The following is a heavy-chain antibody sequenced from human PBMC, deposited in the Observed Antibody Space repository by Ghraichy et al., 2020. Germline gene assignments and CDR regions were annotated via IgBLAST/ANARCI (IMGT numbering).Heavy chain of an antibody. CDR2: FDPEDGET. CDR1: GYTLTELS. Sequence: ASVKVSCKVSGYTLTELSMHWVRQAPGKGLEWMGGFDPEDGETIYAQKFQGRVTMTEDTSTDTAYMELSSLRSEDTAVYYCATVEHPLHYYDSSGFSYFDLWGRGTLVTVSS. J-gene: IGHJ2*01. CDR3: ATVEHPLHYYDSSGFSYFDL. V-gene: IGHV1-24*01. D-gene: IGHD3-22*01.